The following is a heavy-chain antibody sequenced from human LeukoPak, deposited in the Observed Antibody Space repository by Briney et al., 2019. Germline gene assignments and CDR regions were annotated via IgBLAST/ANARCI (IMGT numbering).Heavy chain of an antibody. D-gene: IGHD5-18*01. Sequence: ASVKVSCKASGYTFTSYDINWVRQATGQGLEWMGWMNPNSGNTGYAQKFQGRVTITRNTSISTAYMELSSLRSEDTAVYYCARVIRYSYGYWYFDLWGRGNLVTVSS. CDR1: GYTFTSYD. CDR3: ARVIRYSYGYWYFDL. V-gene: IGHV1-8*03. CDR2: MNPNSGNT. J-gene: IGHJ2*01.